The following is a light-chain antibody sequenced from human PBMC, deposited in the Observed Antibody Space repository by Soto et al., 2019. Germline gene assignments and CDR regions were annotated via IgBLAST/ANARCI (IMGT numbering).Light chain of an antibody. Sequence: DIQMTQSPSSLSASVGDRVTITCRASQSISSYLNWYQQKPGKAPKLLIYAASSLQSGVPSRFNGGGSGTDFTLTISILQPEDFETYYCKQGYSTPPETFGQGTKVDIK. CDR1: QSISSY. CDR2: AAS. J-gene: IGKJ1*01. CDR3: KQGYSTPPET. V-gene: IGKV1-39*01.